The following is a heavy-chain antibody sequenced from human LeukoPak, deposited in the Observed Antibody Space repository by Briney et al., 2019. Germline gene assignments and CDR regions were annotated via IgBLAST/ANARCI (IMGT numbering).Heavy chain of an antibody. CDR2: INPSDGAT. CDR3: ERDQRGALSGNLGGLFASYYTYYYMDV. J-gene: IGHJ6*03. CDR1: GYTFTMYQ. Sequence: ASVKVSCKASGYTFTMYQIHWVRQAPGQGLEWMGMINPSDGATTYAQRFQGRVTLIRDMSTTTVYMDLHSLRLEDTAAYFRERDQRGALSGNLGGLFASYYTYYYMDVWGRGTTVTVSS. D-gene: IGHD3-10*01. V-gene: IGHV1-46*01.